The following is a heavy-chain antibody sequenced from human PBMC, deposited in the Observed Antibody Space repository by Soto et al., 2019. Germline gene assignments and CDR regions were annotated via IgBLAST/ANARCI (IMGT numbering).Heavy chain of an antibody. D-gene: IGHD1-1*01. CDR3: ASPRLSSDGTTPIDY. V-gene: IGHV3-30-3*01. Sequence: QVQLVESGGGVVQPGRSLRLSCAASGFTFSSYAMHWVRQAPGKGLEWVAVISYDGSKKYYADSVKGRFTISRDNPKNTLHLHMKSLRAEDTAVYYCASPRLSSDGTTPIDYWGQGTLVTVSS. CDR1: GFTFSSYA. J-gene: IGHJ4*02. CDR2: ISYDGSKK.